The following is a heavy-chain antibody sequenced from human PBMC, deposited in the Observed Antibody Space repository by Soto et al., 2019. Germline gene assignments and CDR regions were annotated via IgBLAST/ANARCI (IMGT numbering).Heavy chain of an antibody. CDR2: ISGSGGST. CDR1: GFTFSSYA. D-gene: IGHD3-16*01. CDR3: AKEGTIVWGGYYYYYMDV. J-gene: IGHJ6*03. V-gene: IGHV3-23*01. Sequence: GGSLRLSCAASGFTFSSYAMSWVRQAPGKGLEWVSAISGSGGSTYYADSVKGRFTISRDNSKNTLYLQMNSLRAEDTAVYYCAKEGTIVWGGYYYYYMDVWGKGTTVTVSS.